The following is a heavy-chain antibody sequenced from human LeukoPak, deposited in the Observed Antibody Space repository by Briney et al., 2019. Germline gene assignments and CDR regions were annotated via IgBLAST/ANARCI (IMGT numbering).Heavy chain of an antibody. J-gene: IGHJ6*03. CDR1: GFTFSSYA. V-gene: IGHV3-23*01. Sequence: PGGSLRLSCAASGFTFSSYAMSWVRQAPGKGLEWVSAISGSGGSTYYADSVKGRFTISRDNSKNTLYVQMNSLRAEDTAVYYCAKSSGGVHYFYYMDVWGKGTTVTVSS. CDR3: AKSSGGVHYFYYMDV. D-gene: IGHD3-10*01. CDR2: ISGSGGST.